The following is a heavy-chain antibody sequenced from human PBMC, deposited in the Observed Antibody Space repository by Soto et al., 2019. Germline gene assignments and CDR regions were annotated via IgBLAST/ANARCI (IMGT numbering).Heavy chain of an antibody. J-gene: IGHJ4*02. CDR3: AITDSTPTLKSLVTISVDTSKNQFSRKLSSVTAADTAVYYCARPDYDSSGYFGGSGVASFEFSDY. D-gene: IGHD3-10*01. CDR1: GYTFTSYA. CDR2: INAGNGNT. Sequence: GASVKVSCKASGYTFTSYAMHWVRQAPGQRLEWMGWINAGNGNTKYSQNFQGRITITRDTSASTAYMELSSLRSEDTAVYYCAITDSTPTLKSLVTISVDTSKNQFSRKLSSVTAADTAVYYCARPDYDSSGYFGGSGVASFEFSDYWVQGTLVIVSS. V-gene: IGHV1-3*01.